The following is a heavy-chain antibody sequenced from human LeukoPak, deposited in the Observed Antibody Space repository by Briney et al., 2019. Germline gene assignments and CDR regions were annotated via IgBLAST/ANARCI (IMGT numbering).Heavy chain of an antibody. J-gene: IGHJ6*02. CDR2: IIPILGIA. CDR1: GGTFSSYA. V-gene: IGHV1-69*04. CDR3: ARVRGCSGGSCYHYYYYGMDV. D-gene: IGHD2-15*01. Sequence: SVKVSCKASGGTFSSYAISWVRQAPGQGLEWMGRIIPILGIANYAQKFQGRVTITADKSTSTAYMELSCLRSEDTAVYYCARVRGCSGGSCYHYYYYGMDVWGQGTTVTVSS.